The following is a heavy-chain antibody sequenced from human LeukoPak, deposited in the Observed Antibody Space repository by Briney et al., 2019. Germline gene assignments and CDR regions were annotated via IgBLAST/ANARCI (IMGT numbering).Heavy chain of an antibody. Sequence: GGSLRLSCAASGFTFDDYAMYWVRQAPGKGLEWVSGISWNSGSIGYADSVKGRFTISRDNAKNSLYLQMNSLRAEDTAVYYCARESYGSGSSNWFDPWGQGTLVTVSS. J-gene: IGHJ5*02. D-gene: IGHD3-10*01. CDR1: GFTFDDYA. V-gene: IGHV3-9*01. CDR2: ISWNSGSI. CDR3: ARESYGSGSSNWFDP.